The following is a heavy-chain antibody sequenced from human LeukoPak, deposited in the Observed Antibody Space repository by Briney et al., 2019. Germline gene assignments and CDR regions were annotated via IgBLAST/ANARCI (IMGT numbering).Heavy chain of an antibody. Sequence: GGSLRLSCAASGFTFSNSYMSWVRQAPGKGREWVAIINPDGSQRSFVDSVKGRFAIYRDNAKNSLYLQMYSLSAEDTAVYYCARDPAYGALDIWGQGKTVTVSS. D-gene: IGHD2-21*01. CDR1: GFTFSNSY. CDR2: INPDGSQR. CDR3: ARDPAYGALDI. J-gene: IGHJ3*02. V-gene: IGHV3-7*01.